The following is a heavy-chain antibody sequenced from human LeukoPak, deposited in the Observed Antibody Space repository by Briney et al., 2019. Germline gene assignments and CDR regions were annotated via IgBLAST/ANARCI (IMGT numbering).Heavy chain of an antibody. CDR3: AKCYDILTGYPSYWYFDL. J-gene: IGHJ2*01. Sequence: GGSLRLSCAASGFTFSSYAMSWVRQAPGKGLEWVSAIRGSGGSTYYADSVKGRVTVSSDNSKNQRYLQMNSLRAEDKAVYYCAKCYDILTGYPSYWYFDLWGRGTLVTVSS. D-gene: IGHD3-9*01. V-gene: IGHV3-23*01. CDR2: IRGSGGST. CDR1: GFTFSSYA.